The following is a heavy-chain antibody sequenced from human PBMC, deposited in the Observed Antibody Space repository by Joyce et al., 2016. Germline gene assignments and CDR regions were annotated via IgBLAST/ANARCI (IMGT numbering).Heavy chain of an antibody. CDR1: GGSISSNYYF. V-gene: IGHV4-39*07. CDR2: VSASESA. J-gene: IGHJ5*02. CDR3: ARALSDYYDATGFQNWFDP. D-gene: IGHD3-22*01. Sequence: QLQLQESGPGLVKPSETLSLTCSVSGGSISSNYYFWGWFRQPRGKGLEWIGTVSASESAHCSPSLESRLTIFLDTSKNHFSLRLGSVTAADSAVYYCARALSDYYDATGFQNWFDPWGQGTLVTVSS.